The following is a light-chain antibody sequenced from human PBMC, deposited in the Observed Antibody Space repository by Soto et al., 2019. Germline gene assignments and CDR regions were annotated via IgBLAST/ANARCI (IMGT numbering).Light chain of an antibody. V-gene: IGKV3-15*01. J-gene: IGKJ2*01. Sequence: EIVMTQSPATLSVSPGERATLSCRASQSINSNLAWYQQKPGQAARLLIYGASTRATDIPARFSGSGSGTEFTLTISSLQSEDFALYYCQQYNNWRPYTFGQGTKLEIK. CDR3: QQYNNWRPYT. CDR2: GAS. CDR1: QSINSN.